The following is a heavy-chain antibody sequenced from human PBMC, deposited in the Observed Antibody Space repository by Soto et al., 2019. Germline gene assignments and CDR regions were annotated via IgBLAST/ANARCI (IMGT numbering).Heavy chain of an antibody. J-gene: IGHJ2*01. CDR3: ARGGSPTVTIYWYFDR. Sequence: QVQLVQSGAEVKKPGASVKVSCKASGYTFTSYGISWVRQAPGQGLEWMGWISAYNGNTNYAQKLQGRVTIPTDTSTSTAYMELRSLSSDDTAVYYGARGGSPTVTIYWYFDRWGRGTLVTVS. CDR2: ISAYNGNT. V-gene: IGHV1-18*01. CDR1: GYTFTSYG. D-gene: IGHD4-17*01.